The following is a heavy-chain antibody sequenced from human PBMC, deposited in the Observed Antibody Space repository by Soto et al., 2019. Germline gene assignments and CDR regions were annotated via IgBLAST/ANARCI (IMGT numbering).Heavy chain of an antibody. D-gene: IGHD3-9*01. CDR3: ARDRMGIRYFDWLLSYFDY. CDR2: INPSGGST. V-gene: IGHV1-46*01. CDR1: GYTFTSYY. Sequence: VASVKVSCKASGYTFTSYYMHWVRQAPGQGLEWMGIINPSGGSTSYAQKFQGRVTMTRDTSTSTVYMELSSLRSEDTAVYYCARDRMGIRYFDWLLSYFDYWGQGTLVTVSS. J-gene: IGHJ4*02.